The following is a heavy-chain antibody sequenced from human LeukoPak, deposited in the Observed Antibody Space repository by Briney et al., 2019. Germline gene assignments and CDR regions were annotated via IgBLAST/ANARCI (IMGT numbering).Heavy chain of an antibody. J-gene: IGHJ4*02. CDR2: IWYDGSEK. CDR3: ARDSASSGDLAFDS. CDR1: GFTFSSYG. V-gene: IGHV3-33*01. Sequence: PGPSLRLSCAASGFTFSSYGMHWVRQAPGKGLEWVAVIWYDGSEKYYADSLKGRFTIARDNSKNTLYLQMDSLRAEDTAVYYCARDSASSGDLAFDSWGQGTLVTVSS. D-gene: IGHD3-10*01.